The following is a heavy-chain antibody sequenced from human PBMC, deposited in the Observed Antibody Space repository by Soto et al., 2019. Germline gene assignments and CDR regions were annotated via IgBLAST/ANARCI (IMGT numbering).Heavy chain of an antibody. D-gene: IGHD6-19*01. V-gene: IGHV1-46*01. Sequence: ASVKVSCKASGYIFTAYSMHWVRQAPGQGLEWMGIINPSGGSTSYAQKFQGRVTMTRDTSTSTVYMELSSLRSEDTAVYYCARTRAVAGYYYYGMDVWGQGTTVTVSS. J-gene: IGHJ6*02. CDR3: ARTRAVAGYYYYGMDV. CDR1: GYIFTAYS. CDR2: INPSGGST.